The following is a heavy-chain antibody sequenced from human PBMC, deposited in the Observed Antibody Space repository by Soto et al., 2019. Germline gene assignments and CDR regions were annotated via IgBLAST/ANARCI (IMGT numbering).Heavy chain of an antibody. CDR3: VREPWGFSGTWYDY. D-gene: IGHD6-13*01. Sequence: GGSLRLSCAASQFSFSSYWMHWVRQVPGKGPAWVSRINHDGSKTEYADSVKGRFTISRDNTNNTLYLQMNSLRVEDTAMYYCVREPWGFSGTWYDYWVQGTLVTVSS. CDR2: INHDGSKT. J-gene: IGHJ4*02. V-gene: IGHV3-74*01. CDR1: QFSFSSYW.